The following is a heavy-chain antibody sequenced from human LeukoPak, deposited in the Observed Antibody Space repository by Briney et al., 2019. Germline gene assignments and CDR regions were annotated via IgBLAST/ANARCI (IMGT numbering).Heavy chain of an antibody. CDR2: ISYDGSNK. CDR3: ARGAITFGGVIPRPY. Sequence: GGSLRLSCAASGFTFSSYAMHWVRQAPGKGLEWVAVISYDGSNKYYADSVKGRFTISRDNSKNTLYLQMNSLRAEDTAVYYCARGAITFGGVIPRPYWGQGTLVTVSS. J-gene: IGHJ4*02. D-gene: IGHD3-16*02. V-gene: IGHV3-30-3*01. CDR1: GFTFSSYA.